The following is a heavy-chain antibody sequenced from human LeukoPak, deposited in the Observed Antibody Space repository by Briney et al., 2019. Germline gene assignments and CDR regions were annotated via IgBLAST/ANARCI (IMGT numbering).Heavy chain of an antibody. D-gene: IGHD6-19*01. J-gene: IGHJ4*02. V-gene: IGHV3-23*01. CDR2: ISGSAYST. CDR1: GFTFSSYA. Sequence: GGSLRLCCAASGFTFSSYAMSWVRQAPGKGLEWVSAISGSAYSTYYADSVKGRFTISRDNSKNTLYLQMNSLRAEDTAVYYCAKETVAATPIYYCGEGTLVTVSS. CDR3: AKETVAATPIYY.